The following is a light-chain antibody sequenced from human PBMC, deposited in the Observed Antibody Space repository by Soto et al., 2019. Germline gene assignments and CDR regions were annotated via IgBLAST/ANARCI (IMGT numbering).Light chain of an antibody. Sequence: QSALTQPRSVSGSPGQSVTISCTGTSSDVGGYNYVSWYQQHPGKAPNLMIYDVTKRPSGVPDRFSGSKSGNTASLTISGLQAEDEADYYCCSYAGRYTVFGGGTKVTVL. J-gene: IGLJ2*01. CDR1: SSDVGGYNY. V-gene: IGLV2-11*01. CDR3: CSYAGRYTV. CDR2: DVT.